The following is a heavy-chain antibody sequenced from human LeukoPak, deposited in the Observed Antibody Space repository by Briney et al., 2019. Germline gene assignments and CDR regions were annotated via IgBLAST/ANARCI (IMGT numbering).Heavy chain of an antibody. J-gene: IGHJ4*02. CDR3: AREAASSSSADY. Sequence: ASVKVSCKASGYTFTGYYMHWVRQAPGQGLEWMGWINPNSGGTNYAQKFQGRVTMTRDTSISTAYMELSRLRSEDTAVYYCAREAASSSSADYWGQGTLVTVSS. D-gene: IGHD6-6*01. CDR1: GYTFTGYY. CDR2: INPNSGGT. V-gene: IGHV1-2*02.